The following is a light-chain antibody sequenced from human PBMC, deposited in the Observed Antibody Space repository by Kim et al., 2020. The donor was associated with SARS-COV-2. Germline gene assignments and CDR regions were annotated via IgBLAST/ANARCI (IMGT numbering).Light chain of an antibody. Sequence: SYELTQPPSVSVSPGQTASITCTGDKLGDKYACWYQQKPGQSPVLVIYQDSKRPSGIPERFSGSTSGNTATLTISGTHAMDEADYYCQAWDSSLTVFGGG. V-gene: IGLV3-1*01. CDR1: KLGDKY. CDR2: QDS. J-gene: IGLJ3*02. CDR3: QAWDSSLTV.